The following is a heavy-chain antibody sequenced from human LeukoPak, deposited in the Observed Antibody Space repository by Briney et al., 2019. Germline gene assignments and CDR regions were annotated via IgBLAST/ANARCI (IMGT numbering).Heavy chain of an antibody. J-gene: IGHJ4*02. CDR3: VNLYSSNY. D-gene: IGHD6-19*01. CDR2: ISGGGGST. CDR1: GFPLSSYA. V-gene: IGHV3-23*01. Sequence: GGSPRLSCAASGFPLSSYAMSWVRQAPGKGLEWVSGISGGGGSTFYADSVKGRFTISRDNSKNTLYLQMNSLRAEDTAVYYCVNLYSSNYWGQGTLVTVSS.